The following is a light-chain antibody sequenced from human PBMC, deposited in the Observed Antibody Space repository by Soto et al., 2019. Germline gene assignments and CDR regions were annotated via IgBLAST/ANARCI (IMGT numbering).Light chain of an antibody. CDR1: QSVSSN. Sequence: EIVMTQSPATLSVSPGERATLSCRASQSVSSNLAWYQQKPGQAPRRLIYGASTRATGIPARFSGSGSGTEFTLTISSLQSEDFAVYYCQQYNNWPLTLGGGTKVEIK. CDR2: GAS. J-gene: IGKJ4*01. CDR3: QQYNNWPLT. V-gene: IGKV3-15*01.